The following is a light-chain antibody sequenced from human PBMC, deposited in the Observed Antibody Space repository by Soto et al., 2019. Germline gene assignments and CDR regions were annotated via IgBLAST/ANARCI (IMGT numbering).Light chain of an antibody. Sequence: QSALTQPASVSRSPGQSISISCIGTSSDVGGHNYVSWYRQYPGKAPKLIIYDVSNRPSGVSNRFSGSKSGNTASLTISGLQPEDEADYFCCSYTFSSTYVFGTGTKLTVL. J-gene: IGLJ1*01. V-gene: IGLV2-14*01. CDR2: DVS. CDR1: SSDVGGHNY. CDR3: CSYTFSSTYV.